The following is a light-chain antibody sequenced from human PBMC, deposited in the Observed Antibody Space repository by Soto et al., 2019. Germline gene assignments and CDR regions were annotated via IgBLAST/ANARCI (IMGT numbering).Light chain of an antibody. CDR2: GND. CDR1: ISNVGNNT. J-gene: IGLJ3*02. CDR3: AAWDDGLNGWL. V-gene: IGLV1-44*01. Sequence: QTVVTQPPSASGTPGQRVTISCSGSISNVGNNTVNWYQQFPGTSPRLLIEGNDQRPSGVPDRFSGSKSANSASLAISGLKSEDEADYYCAAWDDGLNGWLFGGGTKLNVL.